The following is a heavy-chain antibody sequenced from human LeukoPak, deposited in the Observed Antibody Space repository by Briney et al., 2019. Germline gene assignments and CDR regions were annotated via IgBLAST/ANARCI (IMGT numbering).Heavy chain of an antibody. J-gene: IGHJ4*02. CDR1: GVSISSYY. CDR3: ARGARREGYNFDY. CDR2: VYYSGST. D-gene: IGHD5-24*01. Sequence: SETLSLTCTVSGVSISSYYWSWIRQPPGKGLEWIGYVYYSGSTNYNPSLKSRVTISVDTSKNQFSLKLSSVTAADTAIYHCARGARREGYNFDYWGQGTLVTVSS. V-gene: IGHV4-59*01.